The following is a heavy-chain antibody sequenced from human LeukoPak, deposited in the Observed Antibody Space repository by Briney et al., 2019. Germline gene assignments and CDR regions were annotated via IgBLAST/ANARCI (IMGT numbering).Heavy chain of an antibody. J-gene: IGHJ4*02. Sequence: GGSLRLSCAASGFTFSDYYMSWIRQAPGKGLEWVSYICDSGRTIYYADSVKGRFTVSRDNAKNSVYLQMNNLGAEDTAVYYCARDRLGDYDHSGYYDKWGQGTLVTVPS. CDR3: ARDRLGDYDHSGYYDK. D-gene: IGHD3-22*01. CDR1: GFTFSDYY. CDR2: ICDSGRTI. V-gene: IGHV3-11*01.